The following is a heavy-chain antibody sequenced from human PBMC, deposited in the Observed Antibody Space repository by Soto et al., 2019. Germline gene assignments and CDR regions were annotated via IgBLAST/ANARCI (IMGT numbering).Heavy chain of an antibody. V-gene: IGHV3-23*01. CDR2: IRGRGGSA. Sequence: GGSLRLSCVVSGFTFSPYAMSWVRQAPGKGLEWVSPIRGRGGSACYADSVKGRFSISRDNSRNTLYLQMNSLRVEDTAVYYCARRLITFGGVIHNYYFDYWGQGTLVTVSS. CDR1: GFTFSPYA. J-gene: IGHJ4*02. D-gene: IGHD3-16*02. CDR3: ARRLITFGGVIHNYYFDY.